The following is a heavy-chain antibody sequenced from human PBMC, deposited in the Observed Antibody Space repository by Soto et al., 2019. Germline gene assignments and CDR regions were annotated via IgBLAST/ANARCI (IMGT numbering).Heavy chain of an antibody. Sequence: QVQLVQSGAEAKKPGASVKVSCKASGYTFTIHTIHWVRQAPGQRLEWMGWINAGNGDTKSSQKFQGRVTITRDTSASIAYMELSSLRSEDTAVYYCARDPGPDVFDIWGQGTMVTVSS. CDR1: GYTFTIHT. V-gene: IGHV1-3*01. CDR2: INAGNGDT. J-gene: IGHJ3*02. CDR3: ARDPGPDVFDI. D-gene: IGHD1-1*01.